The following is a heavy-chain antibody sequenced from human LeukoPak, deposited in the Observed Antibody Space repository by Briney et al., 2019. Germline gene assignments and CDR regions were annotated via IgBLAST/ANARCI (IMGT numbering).Heavy chain of an antibody. CDR3: ASNPGYTRDY. J-gene: IGHJ4*02. V-gene: IGHV3-21*01. CDR1: GFTFSSYS. Sequence: GGSLRLSCAASGFTFSSYSMNWVRQAPGKGLEWVSSISSSSSYIYYAGSVKGRFTISRDNAKNSLYLQMNSLRAEDTAVYYCASNPGYTRDYWGQGTLVTVSS. CDR2: ISSSSSYI. D-gene: IGHD5-12*01.